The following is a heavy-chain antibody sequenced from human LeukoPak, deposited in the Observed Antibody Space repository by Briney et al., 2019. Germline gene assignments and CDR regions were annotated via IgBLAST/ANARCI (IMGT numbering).Heavy chain of an antibody. CDR3: AKQPYNYYYLDV. V-gene: IGHV3-23*01. Sequence: GGSLRLSCAASKFTFSTSAMSWVRQAPGKGLEWVSTIVGDSSKTYYADSVKGRFTISRDNSNYMLFLHMNNLRAEDTAIYYCAKQPYNYYYLDVWGKGTTVTVSS. CDR1: KFTFSTSA. J-gene: IGHJ6*03. CDR2: IVGDSSKT. D-gene: IGHD2-21*01.